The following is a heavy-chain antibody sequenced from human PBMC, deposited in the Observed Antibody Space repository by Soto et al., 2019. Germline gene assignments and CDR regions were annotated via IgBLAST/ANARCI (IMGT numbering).Heavy chain of an antibody. V-gene: IGHV1-69*01. CDR1: VWSKSRYV. CDR3: SRDVGRAPPLPYYYGMDV. J-gene: IGHJ6*02. CDR2: IIPIFCTA. D-gene: IGHD1-26*01. Sequence: FWVKVSRKGAVWSKSRYVSSWVRQAQGKEGEWMGVIIPIFCTANYAQKFQGRVTITADESTSTAYMELSSLRSEDTAVYYCSRDVGRAPPLPYYYGMDVWGQGTTVTSP.